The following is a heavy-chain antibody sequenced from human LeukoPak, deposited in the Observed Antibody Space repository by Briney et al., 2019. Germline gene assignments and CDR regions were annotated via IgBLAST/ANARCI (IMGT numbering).Heavy chain of an antibody. CDR1: GGSISSYY. J-gene: IGHJ4*02. CDR3: ARARDFWSGYVDY. CDR2: IYYSGST. D-gene: IGHD3-3*01. V-gene: IGHV4-59*01. Sequence: NPSETLSLNCTVSGGSISSYYWSWIRQPPGKGLEWIGYIYYSGSTNYNPSLKSRVTISVDTSKNQFSLKLSSVTAADTAVYYCARARDFWSGYVDYWGQGTLVTVSS.